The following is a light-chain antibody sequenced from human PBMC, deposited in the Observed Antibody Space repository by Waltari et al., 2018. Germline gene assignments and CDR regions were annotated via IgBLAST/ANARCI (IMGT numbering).Light chain of an antibody. V-gene: IGKV3-20*01. J-gene: IGKJ1*01. CDR1: QSIGKY. CDR2: AAS. Sequence: EIVLTQSPGTLSLSPGERATLSCRASQSIGKYLVWYQQKPGQAPRLLMYAASPRATGIPDRFSGSGSGTDFSLTISRLEPEDFAVYYCQKYDRLPATFGQGTKVEIK. CDR3: QKYDRLPAT.